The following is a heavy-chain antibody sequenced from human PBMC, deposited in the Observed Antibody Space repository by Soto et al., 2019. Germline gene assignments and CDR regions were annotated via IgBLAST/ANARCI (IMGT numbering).Heavy chain of an antibody. J-gene: IGHJ4*02. CDR2: INHSGST. Sequence: SETLSLTCAVYGGSFSGYYWSWIRQPPGKGLEWIGEINHSGSTNYNPSLKSRVTISVDTSKNQFSLKLSSVTAADTAVYYCARARSLLLWFGDHLRSKIDYWGQGTLVTVSS. V-gene: IGHV4-34*01. D-gene: IGHD3-10*01. CDR1: GGSFSGYY. CDR3: ARARSLLLWFGDHLRSKIDY.